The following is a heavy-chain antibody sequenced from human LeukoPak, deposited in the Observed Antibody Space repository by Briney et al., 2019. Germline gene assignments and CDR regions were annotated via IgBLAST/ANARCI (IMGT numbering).Heavy chain of an antibody. J-gene: IGHJ6*02. CDR2: ISGSGGST. V-gene: IGHV3-23*01. D-gene: IGHD3-10*01. Sequence: PGGSLRLSCAASGFTFSSYAMSWVRQAPGKGLEWVSAISGSGGSTYYADSVKGRFTISRDNSKNTLYLQMNSLRAEDTAVYYCASSGSYVAHYYGMDVWGQGTTVTVSS. CDR1: GFTFSSYA. CDR3: ASSGSYVAHYYGMDV.